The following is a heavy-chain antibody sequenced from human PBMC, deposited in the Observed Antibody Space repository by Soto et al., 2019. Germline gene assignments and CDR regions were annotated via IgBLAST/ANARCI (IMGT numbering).Heavy chain of an antibody. CDR3: ARGSYGSGTYYEDLVFDY. J-gene: IGHJ4*02. CDR1: GGSISGGGHS. D-gene: IGHD3-10*01. CDR2: IYHSGNT. V-gene: IGHV4-30-2*01. Sequence: ASETLSLTCAVSGGSISGGGHSWSWIRQPPGKGLEWIGYIYHSGNTYYNPSLKTRVTISVDRSKNQFSLKLSSVTAADTAVYYCARGSYGSGTYYEDLVFDYWGQGTLVTVSS.